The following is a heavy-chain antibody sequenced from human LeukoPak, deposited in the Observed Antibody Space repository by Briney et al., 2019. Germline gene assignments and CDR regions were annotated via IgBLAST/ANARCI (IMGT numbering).Heavy chain of an antibody. Sequence: ASVKVSCKASGYTFTSYGISWVRQAPGQGLEWMGWISAYNGNTNYAQKLQGRVTMTTDTSTSTAYMELRGLRSDDTAVYYCARDCSGGSCYSRHFDYWGQGTLVTVSS. CDR1: GYTFTSYG. CDR2: ISAYNGNT. V-gene: IGHV1-18*01. J-gene: IGHJ4*02. D-gene: IGHD2-15*01. CDR3: ARDCSGGSCYSRHFDY.